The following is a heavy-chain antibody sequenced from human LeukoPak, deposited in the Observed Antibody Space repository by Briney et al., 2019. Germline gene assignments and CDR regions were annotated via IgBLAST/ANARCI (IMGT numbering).Heavy chain of an antibody. CDR2: IYYSGST. CDR1: GYSISSSNW. J-gene: IGHJ4*02. Sequence: SETLSLTCAVSGYSISSSNWWGWIRQPPGKGLEWIGYIYYSGSTYYNPSLKGRVTMSVDTSKNQFSLKLSSVTAADTAVYYCARRAYSSGYYYFDYWGQGTQVTVSS. D-gene: IGHD6-19*01. V-gene: IGHV4-28*01. CDR3: ARRAYSSGYYYFDY.